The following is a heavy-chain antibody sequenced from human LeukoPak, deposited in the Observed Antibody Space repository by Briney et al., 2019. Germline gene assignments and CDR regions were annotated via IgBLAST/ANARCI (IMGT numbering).Heavy chain of an antibody. D-gene: IGHD3/OR15-3a*01. J-gene: IGHJ4*02. Sequence: PSETLSLTCTVSGGSISSSSYYWGWIRQPPGKGLEWIGSIYYSGSTYYNPSLKSRVSISIDTSKNQFSLKLTSVTAADTAVYYCARQTGSGLFILPGGQGTLVTVSS. CDR1: GGSISSSSYY. CDR2: IYYSGST. V-gene: IGHV4-39*01. CDR3: ARQTGSGLFILP.